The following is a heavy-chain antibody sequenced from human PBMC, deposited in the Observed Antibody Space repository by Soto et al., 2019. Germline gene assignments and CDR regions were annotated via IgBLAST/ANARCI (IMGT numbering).Heavy chain of an antibody. V-gene: IGHV1-18*01. D-gene: IGHD2-2*01. J-gene: IGHJ6*03. CDR1: GYTFTSYG. Sequence: ASVKVSCKASGYTFTSYGISWVRQAPGQGLEWMGWISAYNGNANYAQKLQGRVTMTTDTSTSTAYMELRSLRSDDTAVYYCAFFFFSITGCYGPWYYYYYMGVWGKGTRVTASS. CDR2: ISAYNGNA. CDR3: AFFFFSITGCYGPWYYYYYMGV.